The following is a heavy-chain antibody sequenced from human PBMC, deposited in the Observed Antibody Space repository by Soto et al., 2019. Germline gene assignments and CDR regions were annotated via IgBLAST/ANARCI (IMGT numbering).Heavy chain of an antibody. CDR3: ASGYSYGSWFDP. D-gene: IGHD5-18*01. V-gene: IGHV3-23*01. CDR1: GFTFSSYA. CDR2: ISGSGGGT. J-gene: IGHJ5*02. Sequence: GGSLRLSCAASGFTFSSYAMSWVRQAPGKGLEWVSAISGSGGGTYYADSVKGRFTISRDNSKNTLYLQMNSLRAEDTAVYYCASGYSYGSWFDPWGQGTLVTVSS.